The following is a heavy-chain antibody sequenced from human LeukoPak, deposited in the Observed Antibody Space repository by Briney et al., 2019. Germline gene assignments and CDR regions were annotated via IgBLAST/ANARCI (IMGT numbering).Heavy chain of an antibody. Sequence: SETLSLTCTVSGGSISSYYWSWIRQPPGKGLEWIGYIYYSGSTNYNPSLKSRVTISVDTSKNQFSLKLSSVTAADTAVYYCARGGYYDSSGYPGDWGQGTLVTVSS. CDR2: IYYSGST. V-gene: IGHV4-59*01. CDR1: GGSISSYY. D-gene: IGHD3-22*01. J-gene: IGHJ4*02. CDR3: ARGGYYDSSGYPGD.